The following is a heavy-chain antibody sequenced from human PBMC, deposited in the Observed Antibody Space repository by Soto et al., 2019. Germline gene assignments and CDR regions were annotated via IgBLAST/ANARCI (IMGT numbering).Heavy chain of an antibody. D-gene: IGHD3-22*01. CDR1: GFTFSSYS. CDR3: ASHPRDSSGYWYYFDY. V-gene: IGHV3-21*01. Sequence: EVQLVESGGGLVKPGGSLRLSCAASGFTFSSYSINWVRQAPGKGLEWVSSISSSSSYIYYADSVKGRFTISRDNAKNSLYLQMNSLRAEDTAVYYCASHPRDSSGYWYYFDYWGQGTLVTVSS. J-gene: IGHJ4*02. CDR2: ISSSSSYI.